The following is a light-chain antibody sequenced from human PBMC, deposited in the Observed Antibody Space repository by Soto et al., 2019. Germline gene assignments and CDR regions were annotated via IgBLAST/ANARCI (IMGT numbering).Light chain of an antibody. CDR2: DVT. Sequence: QSALTQPRSVSGSPGQSVTISCTGTSGDVGYYNYVSWYQQHPGKAPKVMIYDVTERPSGVPDRFSGSKSGNTASLTISGRQPEAEDDYCCCSYAGTPRYVLGTGTKVTVL. CDR3: CSYAGTPRYV. V-gene: IGLV2-11*01. CDR1: SGDVGYYNY. J-gene: IGLJ1*01.